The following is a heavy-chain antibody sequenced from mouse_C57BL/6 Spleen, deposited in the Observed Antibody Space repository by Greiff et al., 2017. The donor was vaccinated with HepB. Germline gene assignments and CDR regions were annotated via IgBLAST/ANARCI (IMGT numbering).Heavy chain of an antibody. CDR1: GYTFTSYW. V-gene: IGHV1-50*01. CDR2: IDPSDSYT. Sequence: VQLQQSGAELVKPGASVKLSCKASGYTFTSYWMQWVKQRPGQGLEWIGEIDPSDSYTNYNQKFKGKATLTVDTSSSTAYMQLSSLTSEDSAVYYCARFYYSGYFDVWGTGTTVTVSS. CDR3: ARFYYSGYFDV. J-gene: IGHJ1*03. D-gene: IGHD1-1*01.